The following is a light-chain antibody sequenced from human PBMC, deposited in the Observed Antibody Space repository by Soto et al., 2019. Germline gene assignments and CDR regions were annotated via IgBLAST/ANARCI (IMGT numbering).Light chain of an antibody. J-gene: IGKJ1*01. CDR3: QQYESHSPWT. Sequence: DIQMTQSPSSLSASVGDRVSITCRASQSISSHLNWYQQKPGKAPKLLIYDASTLQSGVPSRYSGSGSGTEFTLTISNLQPDDFATYYCQQYESHSPWTFGQGTKVEIK. CDR2: DAS. CDR1: QSISSH. V-gene: IGKV1-5*01.